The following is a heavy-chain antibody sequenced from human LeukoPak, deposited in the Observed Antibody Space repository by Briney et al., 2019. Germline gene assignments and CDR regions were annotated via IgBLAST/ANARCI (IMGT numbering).Heavy chain of an antibody. CDR1: GFTFSSYA. D-gene: IGHD3-3*01. CDR2: ISYDGSNK. Sequence: GGSLRLSCAASGFTFSSYAMHWVRQAPGKGLEWVAVISYDGSNKYYADSVKGRFTTSGDNSKNTLYLQMNSLRAEDTAVYYCAGYNVLRFLEWLPRHFDYWGQGTLVTVSS. V-gene: IGHV3-30-3*01. J-gene: IGHJ4*02. CDR3: AGYNVLRFLEWLPRHFDY.